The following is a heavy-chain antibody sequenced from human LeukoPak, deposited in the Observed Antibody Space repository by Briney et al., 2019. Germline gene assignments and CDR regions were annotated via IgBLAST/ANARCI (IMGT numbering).Heavy chain of an antibody. J-gene: IGHJ4*02. CDR1: GFTFSSYA. Sequence: GGSLRLSCAASGFTFSSYAMSWVRQAPGKGLEWVSSISSSSSYIYYADSVKGRFTISRDNAKNSLYLQMNSLRAEDTAVYYCARDGSYGDYSDYWGQGTLVTVSS. V-gene: IGHV3-21*01. CDR3: ARDGSYGDYSDY. CDR2: ISSSSSYI. D-gene: IGHD1-26*01.